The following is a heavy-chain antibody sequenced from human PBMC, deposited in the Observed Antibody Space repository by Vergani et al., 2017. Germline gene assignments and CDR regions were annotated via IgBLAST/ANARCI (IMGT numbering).Heavy chain of an antibody. CDR2: ISVYNGVI. Sequence: QVQLVQSGAEVKKPGASVKVSCKASGYTFLSYGISWVRQAPGQGLKWMGWISVYNGVINYAQNFQGRVTMTTDISTNTAYMELRSLRSDDTAVYYCARDLSYYYGSGSTKPFEYGGQGTLVIVSS. CDR3: ARDLSYYYGSGSTKPFEY. V-gene: IGHV1-18*01. CDR1: GYTFLSYG. D-gene: IGHD3-10*01. J-gene: IGHJ4*02.